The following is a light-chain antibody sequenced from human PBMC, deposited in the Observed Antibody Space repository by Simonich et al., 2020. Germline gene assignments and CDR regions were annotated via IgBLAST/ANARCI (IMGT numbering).Light chain of an antibody. CDR1: SSDVGSYNL. J-gene: IGLJ3*02. V-gene: IGLV2-23*03. CDR2: EGS. CDR3: CSYAGSSTFNWV. Sequence: SALTQPASVSGSPGQAITISCTGTSSDVGSYNLVSWYQQHPGKAPQLMIYEGSKRPSGVSNRFSGSKSGNTASLTISGLQAEDEADYYCCSYAGSSTFNWVFGGGTKLTVL.